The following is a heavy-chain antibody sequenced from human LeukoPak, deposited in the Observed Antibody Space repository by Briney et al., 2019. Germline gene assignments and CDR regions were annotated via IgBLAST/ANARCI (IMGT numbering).Heavy chain of an antibody. D-gene: IGHD6-13*01. Sequence: AASVKVSCKASGGTFSSYAISWVRQAPGQGLEWMGGIIPIFGTANNAQKFQGRVTITADKSTSTAYMELSSLRSEDTAVYYCARHREAPAGIKWFDPWGQGTLVTVSS. V-gene: IGHV1-69*06. CDR2: IIPIFGTA. CDR1: GGTFSSYA. CDR3: ARHREAPAGIKWFDP. J-gene: IGHJ5*02.